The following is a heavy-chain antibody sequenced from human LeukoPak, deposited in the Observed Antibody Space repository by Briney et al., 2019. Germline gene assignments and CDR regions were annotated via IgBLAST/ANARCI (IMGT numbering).Heavy chain of an antibody. CDR2: IIPIFGTA. Sequence: GASVKVSCKASGGTFSSYAISWVRQAPGQGLEWMGRIIPIFGTANYAQKFQGRVTITTDESTSTAYMELSSLRSEDTAVYYCARDLTYYGSGSYYNPVAFDTWGQGTMVTVSS. V-gene: IGHV1-69*05. CDR3: ARDLTYYGSGSYYNPVAFDT. CDR1: GGTFSSYA. J-gene: IGHJ3*02. D-gene: IGHD3-10*01.